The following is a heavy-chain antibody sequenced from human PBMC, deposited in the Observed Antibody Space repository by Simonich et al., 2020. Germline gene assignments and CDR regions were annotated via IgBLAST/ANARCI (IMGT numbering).Heavy chain of an antibody. V-gene: IGHV4-39*01. Sequence: QLQLQESGPGLVKPSETLSLTCTVSGGSISSSSYYWGWIRQPPGNGLEWIGSIYYSESTANNPSLKSRVTISVDTTKNQFSLKLSSGTAADTAVYYCARHAGFAFDIWGQGTMVTVSS. CDR2: IYYSEST. CDR3: ARHAGFAFDI. D-gene: IGHD6-13*01. CDR1: GGSISSSSYY. J-gene: IGHJ3*02.